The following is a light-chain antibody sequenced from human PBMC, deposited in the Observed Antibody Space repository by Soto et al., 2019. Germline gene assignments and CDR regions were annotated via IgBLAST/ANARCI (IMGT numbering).Light chain of an antibody. CDR2: WSS. V-gene: IGKV4-1*01. CDR1: QSVLYSSNNR. Sequence: DIVMTQSPDSLAVSLGERATINCKSSQSVLYSSNNRLAWFQQKPGQPPKLLIYWSSTRKSGVPDRFSGSGSGTDFTLKISRVEAEDVGVYYCMQGTHWPPTFGQGTKVEIK. CDR3: MQGTHWPPT. J-gene: IGKJ1*01.